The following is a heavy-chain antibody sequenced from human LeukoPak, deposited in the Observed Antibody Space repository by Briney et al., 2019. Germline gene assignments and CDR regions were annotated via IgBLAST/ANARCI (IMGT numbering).Heavy chain of an antibody. Sequence: SETLSLTCAVYGGSFSGYYWSWIRQPPGKGLEWIGEINHSGSTNYNPSLKSRVTISVDTSKNQFSLKLSSVTAADTAVYYCARQSSSGYYYNWYFDLWGRGTLVTVSS. D-gene: IGHD3-22*01. CDR1: GGSFSGYY. CDR3: ARQSSSGYYYNWYFDL. V-gene: IGHV4-34*01. J-gene: IGHJ2*01. CDR2: INHSGST.